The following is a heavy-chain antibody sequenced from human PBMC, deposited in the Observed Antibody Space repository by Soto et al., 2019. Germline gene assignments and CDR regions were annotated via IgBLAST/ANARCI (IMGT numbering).Heavy chain of an antibody. V-gene: IGHV1-3*01. CDR1: GYSFSDYV. J-gene: IGHJ5*02. D-gene: IGHD2-8*01. CDR3: ASERPMYP. CDR2: ITGGRGNT. Sequence: QVQLVQSGAEVKKPGASVKVSCKTSGYSFSDYVMHWLRQAPGQRPEWMGWITGGRGNTKYSQKFQGRVTITRDTSASTAYMELTGLTSADTAVYFCASERPMYPWGQGTLVTVSS.